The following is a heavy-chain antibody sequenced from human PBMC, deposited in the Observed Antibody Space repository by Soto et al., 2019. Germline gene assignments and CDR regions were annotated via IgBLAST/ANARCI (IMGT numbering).Heavy chain of an antibody. V-gene: IGHV3-21*01. J-gene: IGHJ6*02. Sequence: GGSLRLSCAASGFTFDNYAMHWVRQAPGKGLEWVSGISSSSSYIYYADSVKGRFTISRDNAKNSLYLQMNSLRAEDTAVYYCARDNWFGDLDVWGQGTTVTVSS. CDR3: ARDNWFGDLDV. D-gene: IGHD3-10*01. CDR2: ISSSSSYI. CDR1: GFTFDNYA.